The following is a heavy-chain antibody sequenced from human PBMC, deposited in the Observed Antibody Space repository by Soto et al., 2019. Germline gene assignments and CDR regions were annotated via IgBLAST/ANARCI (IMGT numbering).Heavy chain of an antibody. D-gene: IGHD1-26*01. V-gene: IGHV3-23*01. J-gene: IGHJ4*02. Sequence: EVQLLESGGGLVQPGGSLRLSCAASGFTFSSYAMSWVRQAPGKGLEWVSAISGSGGSTYYSDSVKGRFTISRDNSKNTLYLQMNRLRAEDTAVYYCAKYRGALVPYFDYWGQGTLVTVSS. CDR1: GFTFSSYA. CDR2: ISGSGGST. CDR3: AKYRGALVPYFDY.